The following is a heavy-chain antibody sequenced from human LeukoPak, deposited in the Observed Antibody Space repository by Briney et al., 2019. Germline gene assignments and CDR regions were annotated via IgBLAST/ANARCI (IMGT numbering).Heavy chain of an antibody. CDR3: ARAHCSSTSCPGDY. CDR1: GFTFDDYG. V-gene: IGHV3-20*04. D-gene: IGHD2-2*01. J-gene: IGHJ4*02. Sequence: GGSLRLSCAASGFTFDDYGMTWVRQAPGKGLEWVSGISWNAGSTGYADSVKGRFPISRDNAKNSLSLQMNSLRAEDTALYYCARAHCSSTSCPGDYWGQGTLVTVSS. CDR2: ISWNAGST.